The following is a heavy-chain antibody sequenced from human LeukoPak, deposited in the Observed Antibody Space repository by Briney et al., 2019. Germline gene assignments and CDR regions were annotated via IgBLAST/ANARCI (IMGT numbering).Heavy chain of an antibody. CDR3: ARDEGNYYDSSGSLYFQQ. V-gene: IGHV3-7*01. D-gene: IGHD3-22*01. CDR1: VFTFSSYW. CDR2: IKQDGSEK. Sequence: GGSLRLSCAASVFTFSSYWMSWVRHAPGKGREGGANIKQDGSEKYYVDSVKSRFTISRDNAKNSLYLQMNSLRAEDTAAYYCARDEGNYYDSSGSLYFQQWGQGTLVTVSS. J-gene: IGHJ1*01.